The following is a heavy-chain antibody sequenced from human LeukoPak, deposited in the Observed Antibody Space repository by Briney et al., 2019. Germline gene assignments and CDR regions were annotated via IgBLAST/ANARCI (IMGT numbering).Heavy chain of an antibody. J-gene: IGHJ6*03. V-gene: IGHV4-4*07. D-gene: IGHD6-19*01. Sequence: SETLSLTCTVSGGSISSYYWSWIRQPAGKGLEWIGRIYASGSTNYNPSLKSRVTMSVDTSKNQFSLKLSSVTAADTAVYYCARERVSSGSYYYYYMDVWGKGTTVTISS. CDR3: ARERVSSGSYYYYYMDV. CDR2: IYASGST. CDR1: GGSISSYY.